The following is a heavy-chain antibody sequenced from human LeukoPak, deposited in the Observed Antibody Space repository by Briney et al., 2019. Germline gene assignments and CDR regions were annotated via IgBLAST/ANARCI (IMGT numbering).Heavy chain of an antibody. CDR2: ISDSGGRT. Sequence: PGGSLRLSCAASGFTFSSYGMSWVRQAPGKGLEWVAGISDSGGRTNYADSVKGRFTISRDNPKNTLYLQMNSLRAEDTAVYFCAKRGVVIRVILVGFHKEAYYFVSWGQGALVTVSS. CDR3: AKRGVVIRVILVGFHKEAYYFVS. V-gene: IGHV3-23*01. D-gene: IGHD3-22*01. CDR1: GFTFSSYG. J-gene: IGHJ4*02.